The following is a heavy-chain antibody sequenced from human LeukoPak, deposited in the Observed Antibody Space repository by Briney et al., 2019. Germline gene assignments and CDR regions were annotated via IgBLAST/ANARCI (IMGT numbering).Heavy chain of an antibody. Sequence: GGSLRLSXAASGFTFSSYSMNWVRQAPGKGLEWVSSISSSSSYIYYADSVKGRFTISGDNAKNSLYLQMNSLRAEDTAVYYCARVLADYGDYIGFDYWGQGTLVTVSS. J-gene: IGHJ4*02. V-gene: IGHV3-21*01. CDR2: ISSSSSYI. D-gene: IGHD4-17*01. CDR1: GFTFSSYS. CDR3: ARVLADYGDYIGFDY.